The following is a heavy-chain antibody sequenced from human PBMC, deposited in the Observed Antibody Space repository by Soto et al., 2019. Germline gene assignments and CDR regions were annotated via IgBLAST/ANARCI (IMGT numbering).Heavy chain of an antibody. Sequence: SETLSLTCAVYGGSFSGYYWSWIRQPPGKGLEWIGEINHSGSTNYNPSLKSRVTISVDTSKNQFSLKLSSVTAADTAVYYCAGTTPYYYDSSGYPDYWGQGTLVTVSS. CDR1: GGSFSGYY. V-gene: IGHV4-34*09. CDR2: INHSGST. J-gene: IGHJ4*02. CDR3: AGTTPYYYDSSGYPDY. D-gene: IGHD3-22*01.